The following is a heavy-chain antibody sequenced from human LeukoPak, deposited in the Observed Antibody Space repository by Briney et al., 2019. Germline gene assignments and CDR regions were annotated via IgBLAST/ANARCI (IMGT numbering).Heavy chain of an antibody. CDR3: ARGDGYNFFDY. CDR2: FYVGGAT. J-gene: IGHJ4*02. Sequence: PGGSLRLSCAASGFTFNTYAMSWVRQAPGKGLEWVSVFYVGGATYYADSVKGRFTISRDNSENTLYLQMKSLRAEDTAVYYCARGDGYNFFDYWGQGTLVTVSS. D-gene: IGHD5-24*01. V-gene: IGHV3-23*03. CDR1: GFTFNTYA.